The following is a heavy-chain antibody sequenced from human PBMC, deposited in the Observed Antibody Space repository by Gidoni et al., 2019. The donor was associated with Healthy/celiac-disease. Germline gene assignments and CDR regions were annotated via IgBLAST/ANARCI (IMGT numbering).Heavy chain of an antibody. D-gene: IGHD1-26*01. Sequence: QVQLVQSGAEVKKPGSSVKVSCKASGGTFSSYAISRVRQAPGQGLEWMGGIIPIFGTANYAQKVQGRCTITADESTSTAYMELSSLRSEDTAVYYCATPYERGATLGGMDVWGQGTTVTVSS. V-gene: IGHV1-69*01. J-gene: IGHJ6*02. CDR2: IIPIFGTA. CDR3: ATPYERGATLGGMDV. CDR1: GGTFSSYA.